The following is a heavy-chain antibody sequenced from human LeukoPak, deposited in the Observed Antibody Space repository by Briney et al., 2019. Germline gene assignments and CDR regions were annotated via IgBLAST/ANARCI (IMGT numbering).Heavy chain of an antibody. D-gene: IGHD1-26*01. J-gene: IGHJ5*02. CDR1: GYTFTGYY. CDR2: INPNSGGT. CDR3: ARESYSGSYYDWFDP. Sequence: ASVKVSCKASGYTFTGYYMHWVRQAPGQGLEWMGWINPNSGGTNYAQKFQGRVTMTRDTSISTAYMELSRLRSDDTAVYYCARESYSGSYYDWFDPWGQGTLVTVSS. V-gene: IGHV1-2*02.